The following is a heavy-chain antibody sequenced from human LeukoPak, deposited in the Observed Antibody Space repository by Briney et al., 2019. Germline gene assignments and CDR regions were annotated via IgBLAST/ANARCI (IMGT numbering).Heavy chain of an antibody. CDR3: ARSYLGGTYYDWFDP. Sequence: SETLSLTCTVSGDSISDYYWNWIRQPAGKGLEWIGRIYASGSTNYNPSLRSRVTISVDKSKNQFSLKLTSATAADTAVYYCARSYLGGTYYDWFDPWGQGTLVTVSS. D-gene: IGHD1-26*01. CDR1: GDSISDYY. J-gene: IGHJ5*02. CDR2: IYASGST. V-gene: IGHV4-4*07.